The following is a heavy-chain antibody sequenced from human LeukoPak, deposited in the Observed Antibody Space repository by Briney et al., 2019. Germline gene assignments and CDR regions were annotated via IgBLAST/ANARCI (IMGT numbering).Heavy chain of an antibody. D-gene: IGHD3-22*01. V-gene: IGHV4-38-2*01. CDR1: GYSINGGYY. Sequence: SETLSLTCAVSGYSINGGYYWGWIRQTPEKGLAWIASINPPGKTYYNPSLKSRVTISTATSKNQFSLKLSSVTAADTAVYYCAGKYYYDSSGYFYVDYWGQGTLVTVSS. CDR2: INPPGKT. CDR3: AGKYYYDSSGYFYVDY. J-gene: IGHJ4*02.